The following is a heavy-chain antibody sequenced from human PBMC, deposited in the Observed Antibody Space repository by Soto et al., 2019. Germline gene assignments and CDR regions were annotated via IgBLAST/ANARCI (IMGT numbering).Heavy chain of an antibody. D-gene: IGHD4-17*01. Sequence: QVQLQESGPGLVKPSQTLSLTCTVSGGSISSGGYYWNWIRQHPGKGLEWIGSIYYSGSTYYNPSLQSRVAISVDTSKKQCSRRLRSVTAADTAVYYCARARDPTVTTFRYFDYWGQGTLVTVSS. V-gene: IGHV4-31*03. CDR3: ARARDPTVTTFRYFDY. J-gene: IGHJ4*02. CDR2: IYYSGST. CDR1: GGSISSGGYY.